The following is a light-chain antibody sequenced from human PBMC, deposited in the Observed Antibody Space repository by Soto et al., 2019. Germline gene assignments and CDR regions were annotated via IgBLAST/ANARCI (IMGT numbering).Light chain of an antibody. J-gene: IGLJ1*01. CDR3: QSYDSSLSGGV. Sequence: QSVLTQPPSVFGAPGQRVTISCTGSSSNIGTGYDIHWYQQVPGTAPKLLIYGNSNRPSGVPDRFSGSKSGTSASLAITGLQAEDEADYYCQSYDSSLSGGVFGTGTKVTVL. CDR1: SSNIGTGYD. V-gene: IGLV1-40*01. CDR2: GNS.